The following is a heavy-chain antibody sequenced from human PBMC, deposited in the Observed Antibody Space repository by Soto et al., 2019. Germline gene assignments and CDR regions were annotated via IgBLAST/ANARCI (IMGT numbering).Heavy chain of an antibody. J-gene: IGHJ5*02. D-gene: IGHD6-25*01. CDR2: ISGSGGST. CDR1: GFTFSSYT. CDR3: AKAPPPAKVSNWFDP. V-gene: IGHV3-23*01. Sequence: GGSLRLSCAASGFTFSSYTMSWVRQAPGKGLEWVSAISGSGGSTYYADSVKGRFTISRDNSKNTLYLQMNSLRAEDTAVYYCAKAPPPAKVSNWFDPWGQGTLVTVSS.